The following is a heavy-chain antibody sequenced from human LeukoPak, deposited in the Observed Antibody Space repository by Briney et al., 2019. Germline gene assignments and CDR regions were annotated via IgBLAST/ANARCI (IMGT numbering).Heavy chain of an antibody. D-gene: IGHD3-22*01. CDR2: ISAYNGNT. CDR1: GYTFTSYG. Sequence: GASVKVSCKASGYTFTSYGISWVRQAPGQGLEWMGWISAYNGNTNYAQKLQGRVTMTTDTSTSTAYMELRSLRSDDTAVYYCARGRNYYDSSRYYYEGDAFDIWGQGTMVTVSS. V-gene: IGHV1-18*01. J-gene: IGHJ3*02. CDR3: ARGRNYYDSSRYYYEGDAFDI.